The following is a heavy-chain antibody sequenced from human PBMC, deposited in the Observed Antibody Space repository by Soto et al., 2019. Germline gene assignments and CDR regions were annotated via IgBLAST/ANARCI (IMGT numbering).Heavy chain of an antibody. CDR2: ISYDGSNK. CDR3: AKDVRGYCSSTSCYSPIDY. V-gene: IGHV3-30*18. CDR1: GFTFSSYG. Sequence: GGSLRLSCAASGFTFSSYGMHWVRQAPGKGLEWVAVISYDGSNKYYADSVKGRFTISRDNSKNTLYLQMNSLRAEDTAVYYCAKDVRGYCSSTSCYSPIDYWGQGTLVTVSS. J-gene: IGHJ4*02. D-gene: IGHD2-2*02.